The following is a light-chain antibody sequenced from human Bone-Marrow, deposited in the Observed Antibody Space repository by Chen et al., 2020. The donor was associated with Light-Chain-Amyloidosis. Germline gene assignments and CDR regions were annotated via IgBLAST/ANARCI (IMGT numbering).Light chain of an antibody. J-gene: IGLJ2*01. CDR1: DLPTKY. CDR2: RDT. V-gene: IGLV3-25*03. Sequence: SYELPQPPSVPVSPGQTARHTCSGDDLPTKYAYWYQQKPGQAPVLVIHRDTERPAGISERFSGSSSGITATLTISGVQAEDEADYHCQSADSSDTYEVIFGGGTKLTVL. CDR3: QSADSSDTYEVI.